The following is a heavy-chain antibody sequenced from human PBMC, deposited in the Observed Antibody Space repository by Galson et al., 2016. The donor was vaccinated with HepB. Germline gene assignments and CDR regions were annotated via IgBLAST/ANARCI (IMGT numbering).Heavy chain of an antibody. J-gene: IGHJ4*02. D-gene: IGHD6-13*01. CDR1: GGSFSGSY. V-gene: IGHV4-34*01. Sequence: ETLSLTCGVYGGSFSGSYWSWIRQPPGKGLEWIGETSHSGSTYYSPSLKGRVTISVDTSKNQFSLRLTSVTAADTAVYYCARSPKGRGIASRPATRSYYFDYWGQGTLVTVSS. CDR2: TSHSGST. CDR3: ARSPKGRGIASRPATRSYYFDY.